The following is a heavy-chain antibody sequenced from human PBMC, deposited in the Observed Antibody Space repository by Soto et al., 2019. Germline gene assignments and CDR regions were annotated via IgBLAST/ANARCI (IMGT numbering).Heavy chain of an antibody. J-gene: IGHJ4*02. D-gene: IGHD3-10*01. V-gene: IGHV3-23*01. CDR1: GFTFSSYA. Sequence: GGSLRLSCAASGFTFSSYAMSWVRQAPGQGLEWVSAISGSGSNPYYADSVKGRFTISRDNSKNTLYLQMNSLRAEDSAVYYCAKGAYGSRSYDSWGQGTLVTVSS. CDR3: AKGAYGSRSYDS. CDR2: ISGSGSNP.